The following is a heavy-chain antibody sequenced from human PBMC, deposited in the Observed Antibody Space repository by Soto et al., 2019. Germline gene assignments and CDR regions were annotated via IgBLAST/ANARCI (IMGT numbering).Heavy chain of an antibody. CDR2: ISTGGSTT. CDR1: GFTFSSYN. CDR3: ARPLPAMVIDH. Sequence: EVQLVESGGGLVQPGGSLRLSCAASGFTFSSYNMNWARQAPGKGLEWVSYISTGGSTTYYADSVKGRFTISRDNAKNSLYLQMKSLRDEHTAVYYCARPLPAMVIDHWGQGTLVTVSS. J-gene: IGHJ4*02. V-gene: IGHV3-48*02. D-gene: IGHD5-18*01.